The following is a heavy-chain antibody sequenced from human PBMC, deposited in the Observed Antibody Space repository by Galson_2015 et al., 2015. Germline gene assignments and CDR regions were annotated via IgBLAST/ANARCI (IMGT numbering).Heavy chain of an antibody. J-gene: IGHJ4*02. Sequence: SLRLSCAASGFTFSSYGMHWVRQAPGKGLEWVAVISYDGSNKYYADSVKGRFTISRDNSKNTLYLQMNSLRAEDTAVYYCATDGSYYDYWGQGTLSPSPQ. D-gene: IGHD1-26*01. V-gene: IGHV3-30*03. CDR2: ISYDGSNK. CDR3: ATDGSYYDY. CDR1: GFTFSSYG.